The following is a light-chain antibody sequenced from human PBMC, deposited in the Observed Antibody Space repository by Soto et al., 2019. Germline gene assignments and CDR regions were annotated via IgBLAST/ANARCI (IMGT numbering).Light chain of an antibody. CDR1: HDIARW. CDR3: QQAKGFPLT. V-gene: IGKV1-12*01. Sequence: DIQMTQSPSSVSAFVGDRVAITCRASHDIARWLAWYQQQPGKAPRLLIYAASSLQSGVPTRFSGSGSGTDFTLTLTHLPPEDPAVYDGQQAKGFPLTFGGGTKVDIK. CDR2: AAS. J-gene: IGKJ4*01.